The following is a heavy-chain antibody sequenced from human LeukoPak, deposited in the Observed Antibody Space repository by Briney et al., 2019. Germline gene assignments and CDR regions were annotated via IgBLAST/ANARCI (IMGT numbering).Heavy chain of an antibody. CDR2: TYYRSKWII. Sequence: SQTLSLTCAISGDSVSAGTIAWNWIRQSPSRGLEWLGRTYYRSKWIIDYAVAVKSRITVNPDTSKDQFSLQLNSVTPEDTAVYYCAREVFKYGRFYFDYWGQGTPVTVSS. CDR1: GDSVSAGTIA. CDR3: AREVFKYGRFYFDY. V-gene: IGHV6-1*01. D-gene: IGHD1-14*01. J-gene: IGHJ4*02.